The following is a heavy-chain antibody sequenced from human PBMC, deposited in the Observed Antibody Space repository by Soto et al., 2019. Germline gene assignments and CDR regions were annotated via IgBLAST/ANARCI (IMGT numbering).Heavy chain of an antibody. V-gene: IGHV3-23*01. CDR2: ISGSGCST. D-gene: IGHD3-22*01. CDR3: AKLSRSSGYFDSWFDP. J-gene: IGHJ5*02. Sequence: VGSLRLSCAASGFTFSSYAMSWVRQAPGKGLEWVSAISGSGCSTYYADSVKGRFTISRDNSKNTLYLQMNSLRAEDTAVYYCAKLSRSSGYFDSWFDPWGQGTLVTVSS. CDR1: GFTFSSYA.